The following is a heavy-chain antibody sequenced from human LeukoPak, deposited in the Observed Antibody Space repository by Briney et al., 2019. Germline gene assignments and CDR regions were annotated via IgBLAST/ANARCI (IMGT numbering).Heavy chain of an antibody. CDR1: GFTFSSYA. Sequence: GGSRRLPCAASGFTFSSYAMSWVRQAPGKGLEWASDISGSGGSTYYADSVKGRFTISRDNSKNTLYLQMNSQRAEDTAVYYCAKARYCSGGSCYFDYWGQGTLVTVSS. J-gene: IGHJ4*02. CDR2: ISGSGGST. D-gene: IGHD2-15*01. V-gene: IGHV3-23*01. CDR3: AKARYCSGGSCYFDY.